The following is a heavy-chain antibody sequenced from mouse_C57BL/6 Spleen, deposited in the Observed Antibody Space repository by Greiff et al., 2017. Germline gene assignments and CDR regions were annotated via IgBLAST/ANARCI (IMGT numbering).Heavy chain of an antibody. CDR2: IYPGSGST. J-gene: IGHJ2*01. Sequence: QVQLQQPGAELVKPGASVKMSCKASGYTFTSYWITWVKQRPGQGLEWIGDIYPGSGSTNYNEKFKSKATLTVDTSSSTASMQLSSLTSEDSAVYYCARERTLYYGGNDFDYWGQGTTLTVSS. D-gene: IGHD1-1*01. CDR1: GYTFTSYW. CDR3: ARERTLYYGGNDFDY. V-gene: IGHV1-55*01.